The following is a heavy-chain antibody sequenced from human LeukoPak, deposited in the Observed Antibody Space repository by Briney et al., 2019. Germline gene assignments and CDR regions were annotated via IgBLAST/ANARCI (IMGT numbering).Heavy chain of an antibody. CDR1: GGSIGSYY. D-gene: IGHD3-9*01. Sequence: SETLSLTCTVSGGSIGSYYWSWIRQPPGKGLEWIGYIYYSGSTNYNPSLKSRVTISVDTSKNQFSLKLSSVTAADTAVYYCASGGDYDILTGYYPTFDYWGQGTLVTVSS. CDR3: ASGGDYDILTGYYPTFDY. V-gene: IGHV4-59*01. CDR2: IYYSGST. J-gene: IGHJ4*02.